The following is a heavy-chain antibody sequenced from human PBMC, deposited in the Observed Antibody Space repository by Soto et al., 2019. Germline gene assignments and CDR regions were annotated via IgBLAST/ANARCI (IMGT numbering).Heavy chain of an antibody. CDR1: GGSVSSGSYY. Sequence: PSETLSLTCTDSGGSVSSGSYYWSWIRQTPGKGLEWIGYIYYSGSTNYNPSLKSRVTISVDTSKNQFSLKLSSVTAADTAVYYCARDPRYFDWLPPYYYYYYGMDVWGQGTTVTVSS. D-gene: IGHD3-9*01. J-gene: IGHJ6*02. V-gene: IGHV4-61*01. CDR3: ARDPRYFDWLPPYYYYYYGMDV. CDR2: IYYSGST.